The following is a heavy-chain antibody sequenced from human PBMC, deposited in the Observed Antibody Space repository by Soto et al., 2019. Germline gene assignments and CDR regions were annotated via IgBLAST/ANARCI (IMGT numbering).Heavy chain of an antibody. D-gene: IGHD1-26*01. CDR2: INAGNGNT. CDR3: ARVGGELDWLDP. J-gene: IGHJ5*02. V-gene: IGHV1-3*01. CDR1: GYTFTSYA. Sequence: ASVKVSCKASGYTFTSYAMHWVRQAPGQRLEWMGWINAGNGNTKYSQKFQGRVTITRDTSASTGYMELSSLRFEDTAVYYCARVGGELDWLDPWGQGTLVTVSS.